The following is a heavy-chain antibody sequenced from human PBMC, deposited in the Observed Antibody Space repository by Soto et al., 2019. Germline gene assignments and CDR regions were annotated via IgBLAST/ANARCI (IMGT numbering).Heavy chain of an antibody. D-gene: IGHD2-21*02. CDR1: GFTFIYAW. CDR2: IKGKGGNGAT. Sequence: EVQLVESGGGLVKPGGSTRLSCAASGFTFIYAWMTWVRQAPGKGLEWVARIKGKGGNGATDYAAPVKGRFTISRDDSRNTLYLQMTSLKTEDTAGYYCTAGDGRTDNNFWGQGTLVTVSP. V-gene: IGHV3-15*01. J-gene: IGHJ4*02. CDR3: TAGDGRTDNNF.